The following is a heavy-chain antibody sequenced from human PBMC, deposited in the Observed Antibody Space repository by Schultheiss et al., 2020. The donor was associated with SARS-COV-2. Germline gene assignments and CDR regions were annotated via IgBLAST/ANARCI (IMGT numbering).Heavy chain of an antibody. J-gene: IGHJ4*02. CDR2: ISYDGRNK. CDR1: GFTFSSYG. CDR3: AKDSTASTDYFDY. Sequence: GGSLRLSCAASGFTFSSYGMHWVRQAPGKGLEWVAVISYDGRNKYYADSVKGRFTISRDNSKNTLSLQMDSLRDEDTAVYYCAKDSTASTDYFDYWGQGTLVTVSS. V-gene: IGHV3-30*18. D-gene: IGHD2-21*02.